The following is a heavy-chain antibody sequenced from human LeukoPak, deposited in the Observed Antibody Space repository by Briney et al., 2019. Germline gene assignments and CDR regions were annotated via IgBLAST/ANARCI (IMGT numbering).Heavy chain of an antibody. V-gene: IGHV3-21*01. CDR3: ARDGQPYPAAADTEYYYYMDV. CDR2: ISSSSSYI. J-gene: IGHJ6*03. CDR1: GFTFRSYS. D-gene: IGHD6-13*01. Sequence: GGSLRLSCAASGFTFRSYSMNWVRQAPGKGLDWVSSISSSSSYIYYADSVKGRFTISRDNAKNSLYLQMNSLRAEDTAVYYCARDGQPYPAAADTEYYYYMDVWGKGTTVTTSS.